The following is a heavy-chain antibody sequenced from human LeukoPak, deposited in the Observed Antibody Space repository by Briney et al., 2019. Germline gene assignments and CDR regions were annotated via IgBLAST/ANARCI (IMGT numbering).Heavy chain of an antibody. CDR3: ARDRNTVDYFDY. Sequence: KPGGSLRLSCAASGFTFSDYYMSWIRKAPGKGLEWVSYISSSGSTIYYADSVKGRFTISRDNAKNSLYLQMNSLRAEDTAVYYCARDRNTVDYFDYWGQGTLVTVSS. CDR2: ISSSGSTI. D-gene: IGHD4-23*01. CDR1: GFTFSDYY. V-gene: IGHV3-11*01. J-gene: IGHJ4*02.